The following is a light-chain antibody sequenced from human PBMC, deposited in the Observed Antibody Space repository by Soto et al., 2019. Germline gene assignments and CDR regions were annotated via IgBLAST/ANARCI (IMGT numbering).Light chain of an antibody. J-gene: IGKJ2*01. CDR1: QSINGR. CDR2: DVS. Sequence: DIQMTQSPSTLSASIGDRVTITCRASQSINGRLAWYQQKPGRPPKLLIYDVSFLESGVPSRFSGSGSGTDFNLTISSLRPDDFATFYCQQYKVYPYTFGQATRLDIQ. CDR3: QQYKVYPYT. V-gene: IGKV1-5*01.